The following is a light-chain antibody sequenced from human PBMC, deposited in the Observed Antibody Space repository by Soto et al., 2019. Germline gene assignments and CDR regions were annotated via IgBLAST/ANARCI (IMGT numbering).Light chain of an antibody. J-gene: IGLJ2*01. CDR1: NNDLGP. Sequence: QSALTQPASVSGSPGQSITISCTGNNNDLGPVSWCQQSPGKAPKLLIYDDTKRPSGISSRFSGSKSGNTASLAITGLQAEDEADYYCQSYDSSLSGYVVFGGGTKLTVL. V-gene: IGLV2-14*02. CDR3: QSYDSSLSGYVV. CDR2: DDT.